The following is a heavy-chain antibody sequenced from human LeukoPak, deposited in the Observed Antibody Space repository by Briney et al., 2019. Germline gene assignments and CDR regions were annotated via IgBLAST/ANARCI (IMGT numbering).Heavy chain of an antibody. D-gene: IGHD3-22*01. CDR1: GFTFSSYA. V-gene: IGHV3-30*04. CDR3: AREHDSSGYYNY. J-gene: IGHJ4*02. Sequence: GGSLRLSCAASGFTFSSYAMHWVRQAPGKGLEWVAVISYDGSNKYYADSVKGRFTISRDNSKNTLYLQMNSLRAEDTAVYYCAREHDSSGYYNYWGQGTLVTVSS. CDR2: ISYDGSNK.